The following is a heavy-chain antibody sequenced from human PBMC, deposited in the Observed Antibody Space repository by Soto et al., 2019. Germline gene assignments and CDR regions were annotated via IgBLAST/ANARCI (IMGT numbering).Heavy chain of an antibody. CDR3: AREVTSPFDY. CDR1: GGSISSYY. CDR2: IYYSGST. Sequence: PSETLSLTCTVSGGSISSYYWSWIRQPPGKGLEWIGYIYYSGSTNYNPSLKSRFTISRDNAKNSLYLQMNSLRAEDTAVYYCAREVTSPFDYWGQGTLVTVSS. J-gene: IGHJ4*02. V-gene: IGHV4-59*12. D-gene: IGHD4-4*01.